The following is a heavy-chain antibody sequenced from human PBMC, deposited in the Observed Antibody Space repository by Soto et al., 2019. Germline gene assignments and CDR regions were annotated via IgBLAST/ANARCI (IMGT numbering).Heavy chain of an antibody. D-gene: IGHD3-22*01. CDR3: TTDSYSTIIIVRFDY. CDR2: IKSKTDGGTT. V-gene: IGHV3-15*07. Sequence: EVQLVESGGGLVKPGGSLRLSCAASGFTFSNAWINSVRQAPGKGLEWVGRIKSKTDGGTTDYAEPVKGRFAISRDDSNNMVYLQMNRLKIEDTAVYYCTTDSYSTIIIVRFDYWGHGTLVTVSP. CDR1: GFTFSNAW. J-gene: IGHJ4*01.